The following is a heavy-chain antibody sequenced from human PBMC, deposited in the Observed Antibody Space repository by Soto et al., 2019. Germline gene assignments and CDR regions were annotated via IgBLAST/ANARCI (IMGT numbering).Heavy chain of an antibody. D-gene: IGHD6-19*01. Sequence: QVQLVQSGAEVKKPGSSVKVSCKVSGGTFSNYAIDWVRLAPGHGLEWMGGIVPIFGTTYYTQKFQGRATIIADDSTTTAYLEMSSLRSEDTVIYYCARVEAVAGLYNYHGLDVWGQGTAVTVSS. V-gene: IGHV1-69*12. CDR1: GGTFSNYA. CDR2: IVPIFGTT. J-gene: IGHJ6*02. CDR3: ARVEAVAGLYNYHGLDV.